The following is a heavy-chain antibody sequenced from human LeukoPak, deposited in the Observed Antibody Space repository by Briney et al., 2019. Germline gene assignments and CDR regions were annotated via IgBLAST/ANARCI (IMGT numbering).Heavy chain of an antibody. CDR2: FDPEDGET. J-gene: IGHJ4*02. Sequence: ASVKVSCKVSGYTLTELSMHWVRQAPGKGLEWMGGFDPEDGETIYAQKFQGRVTMTEDTSTDTAYMELSSLRSEDTAVYYCASPVLYDSQDYFDYWGQGTLVTVSS. CDR1: GYTLTELS. V-gene: IGHV1-24*01. CDR3: ASPVLYDSQDYFDY. D-gene: IGHD3-22*01.